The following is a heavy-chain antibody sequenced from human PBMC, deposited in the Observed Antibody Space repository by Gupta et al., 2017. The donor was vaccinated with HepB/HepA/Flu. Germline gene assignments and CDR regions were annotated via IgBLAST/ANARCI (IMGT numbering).Heavy chain of an antibody. D-gene: IGHD4-17*01. CDR3: ARPSDGDYRFAVDY. CDR2: IYYSGNN. V-gene: IGHV4-39*01. J-gene: IGHJ4*01. Sequence: QLQLQASGPGLVKPSATLSLTCNVSGGSISMSSYYWGWLRQSPGKRLQWIGSIYYSGNNYYNPSLKSRITISVDTSKNKFSLKLNSVTAADTAVYYCARPSDGDYRFAVDYWGHGTPVIVSS. CDR1: GGSISMSSYY.